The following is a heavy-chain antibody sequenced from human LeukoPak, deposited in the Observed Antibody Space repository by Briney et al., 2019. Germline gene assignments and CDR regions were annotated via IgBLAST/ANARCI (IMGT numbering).Heavy chain of an antibody. D-gene: IGHD5-18*01. CDR1: GFTFSDYY. Sequence: KPGGSLRLSCAASGFTFSDYYMSWIRQAPGKGLEWVSYISSSGSTIYYADSVKGRFTISRDNAKNSLYLQMNSLRAEDTAVYYCARAPGVGLWIQLPTVYWGQGTLVTVSS. J-gene: IGHJ4*02. CDR2: ISSSGSTI. V-gene: IGHV3-11*04. CDR3: ARAPGVGLWIQLPTVY.